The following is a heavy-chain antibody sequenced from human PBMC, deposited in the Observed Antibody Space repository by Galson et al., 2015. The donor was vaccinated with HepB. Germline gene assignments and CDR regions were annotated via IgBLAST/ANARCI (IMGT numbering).Heavy chain of an antibody. CDR2: FYYTGSS. V-gene: IGHV4-59*02. CDR1: GGSVTTYY. J-gene: IGHJ4*02. Sequence: ETLSLTCTVSGGSVTTYYWSWLRQPPGKGLEWVGYFYYTGSSNYNPSLQNRVTMSMDTSTNQFSLNLTSVTAADTAVYFCARSFPYSDYIDYWGQGILVTVS. CDR3: ARSFPYSDYIDY. D-gene: IGHD4-11*01.